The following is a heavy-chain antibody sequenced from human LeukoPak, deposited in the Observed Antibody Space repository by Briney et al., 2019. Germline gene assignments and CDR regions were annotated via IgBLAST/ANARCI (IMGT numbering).Heavy chain of an antibody. Sequence: PGGSLRLSCAASGFTFSSYGMNWVRQVPGKGLEWVAVIWYDGSNEYYADSVKGRFTISRDNSKNTLYLQVNSLRAEDTAVYYCARYDGAMVRGVIDYWGQGTLVTVSS. CDR1: GFTFSSYG. CDR3: ARYDGAMVRGVIDY. CDR2: IWYDGSNE. V-gene: IGHV3-33*01. D-gene: IGHD3-10*01. J-gene: IGHJ4*02.